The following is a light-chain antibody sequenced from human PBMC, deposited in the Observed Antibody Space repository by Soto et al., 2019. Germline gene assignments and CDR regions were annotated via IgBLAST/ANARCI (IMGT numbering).Light chain of an antibody. Sequence: EIVLTQSPATLSLSPGERATLSCRASQSFSSYLAWYQQKPGQAPRRLIYDASKRATGIPARFSGRGSGTDFTLTISSLEPEDFAVYSYQQRSNWPPLITFGQGTRLEIK. CDR3: QQRSNWPPLIT. CDR2: DAS. CDR1: QSFSSY. J-gene: IGKJ5*01. V-gene: IGKV3-11*01.